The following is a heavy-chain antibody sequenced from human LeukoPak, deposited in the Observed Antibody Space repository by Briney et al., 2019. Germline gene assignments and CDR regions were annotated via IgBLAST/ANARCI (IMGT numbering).Heavy chain of an antibody. J-gene: IGHJ4*02. CDR1: GGTFSSYA. Sequence: ASVKFSCKASGGTFSSYAISWVRQAPGQGLEWMGRIIPILGIANYAQKFQGRVTITADKSTSTAYMELSSLRSEDTAVYYCAGDLAIAAAGTLGYWGQGTLVTVSS. V-gene: IGHV1-69*04. CDR3: AGDLAIAAAGTLGY. D-gene: IGHD6-13*01. CDR2: IIPILGIA.